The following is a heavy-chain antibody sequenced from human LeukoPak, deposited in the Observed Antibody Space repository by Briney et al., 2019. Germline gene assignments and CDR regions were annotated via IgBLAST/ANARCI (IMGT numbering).Heavy chain of an antibody. Sequence: ASVKVPCKASGGTFSSYAISWVRQAPGQGLEWMGGIIPIFGTANYAQKFQGRVTITADESTSTAYMELSSLRSEDTAVYYCARNRWSDKTFDYWGQGTLVTVSS. CDR2: IIPIFGTA. CDR3: ARNRWSDKTFDY. CDR1: GGTFSSYA. D-gene: IGHD4-23*01. V-gene: IGHV1-69*13. J-gene: IGHJ4*02.